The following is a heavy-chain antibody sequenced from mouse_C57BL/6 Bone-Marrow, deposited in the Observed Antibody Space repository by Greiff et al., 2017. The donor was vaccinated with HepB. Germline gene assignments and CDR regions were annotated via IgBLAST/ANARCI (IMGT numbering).Heavy chain of an antibody. V-gene: IGHV2-2*01. CDR1: GFSLTSYG. CDR3: ARNRYYDYEFAY. D-gene: IGHD2-4*01. Sequence: QVQLQQSGPGLVQPSQSLSITCTVSGFSLTSYGVHWVRQSPGKGLEWLGVIWSGGSTDYNAAFISRLSISKDNSKSQVFFKMNSLQADDTAIYYCARNRYYDYEFAYWGQGTLVTVSA. CDR2: IWSGGST. J-gene: IGHJ3*01.